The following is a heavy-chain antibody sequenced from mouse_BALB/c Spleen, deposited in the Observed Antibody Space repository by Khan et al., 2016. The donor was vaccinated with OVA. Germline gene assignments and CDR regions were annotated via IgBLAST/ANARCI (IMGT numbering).Heavy chain of an antibody. CDR2: IHPSDSET. J-gene: IGHJ2*01. CDR3: ALNWDDDYYFDY. Sequence: QVQLQQPGAELVRPGASVKLSCKASGYSFTSYWMNWVKQRPGQGLEWIGMIHPSDSETRLNQKFKDKATLTVDKSSHTAYMQLSSPTAEDSSVYYCALNWDDDYYFDYWDQGSTLTVSS. D-gene: IGHD4-1*01. CDR1: GYSFTSYW. V-gene: IGHV1S82*01.